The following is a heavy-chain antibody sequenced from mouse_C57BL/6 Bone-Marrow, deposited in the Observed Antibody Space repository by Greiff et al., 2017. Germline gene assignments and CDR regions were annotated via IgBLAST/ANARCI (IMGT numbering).Heavy chain of an antibody. J-gene: IGHJ4*01. D-gene: IGHD2-4*01. CDR2: IYPRSGNT. V-gene: IGHV1-81*01. CDR1: GYTFTSYG. Sequence: VKLMESGAELARPGASVKLSCKASGYTFTSYGISWVKQRTGQGLEWIGEIYPRSGNTYYNEKFKGKATLTADKSSSTAYMELRSLTSEDSAVYFCARAGDYLYAMDYWGQGTSVTVSS. CDR3: ARAGDYLYAMDY.